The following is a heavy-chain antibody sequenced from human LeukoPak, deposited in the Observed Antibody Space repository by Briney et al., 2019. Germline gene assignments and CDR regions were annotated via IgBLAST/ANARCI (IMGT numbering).Heavy chain of an antibody. Sequence: PSETLSLTCTVSGGSISSGSYYWSWIRQPAGKGLEWIGRIYTSGSTNYNPSLKSRVTISVDTSENQFSLKLSSVTAADTAVYYCARDYSDSSGYYFYWGQGTLVTVSS. CDR3: ARDYSDSSGYYFY. J-gene: IGHJ4*02. V-gene: IGHV4-61*02. D-gene: IGHD3-22*01. CDR2: IYTSGST. CDR1: GGSISSGSYY.